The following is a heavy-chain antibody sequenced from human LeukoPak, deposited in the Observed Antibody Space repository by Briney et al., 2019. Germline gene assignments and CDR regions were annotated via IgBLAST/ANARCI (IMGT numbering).Heavy chain of an antibody. J-gene: IGHJ6*02. V-gene: IGHV3-21*04. Sequence: GGSLRLSCAASGFTFSSYSMNWVRQAPGKGLEWVSSISSSSSYIYYADSVKGRFTISRDNAKNSLYLQMNSPTIEDTAVYYCTGGRSDRGFYGFDVWGQGTTVTVSS. D-gene: IGHD5-12*01. CDR2: ISSSSSYI. CDR3: TGGRSDRGFYGFDV. CDR1: GFTFSSYS.